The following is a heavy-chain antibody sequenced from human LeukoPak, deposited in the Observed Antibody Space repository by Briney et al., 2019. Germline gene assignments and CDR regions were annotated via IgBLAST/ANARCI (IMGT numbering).Heavy chain of an antibody. CDR1: GGTFSSYA. CDR2: IIPILGIA. J-gene: IGHJ4*02. D-gene: IGHD4-23*01. V-gene: IGHV1-69*04. Sequence: GASVKVSCKASGGTFSSYAISWVRQAPGQGLEWMGRIIPILGIANYAQKFQGRVTITADKSTSTAYMELSSLRSEDTAVYSCARGVVSFLYFFDYWGQGTLVTVSS. CDR3: ARGVVSFLYFFDY.